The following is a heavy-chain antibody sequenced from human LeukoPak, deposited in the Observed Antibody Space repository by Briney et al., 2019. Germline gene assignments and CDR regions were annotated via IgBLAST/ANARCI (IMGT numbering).Heavy chain of an antibody. D-gene: IGHD3-16*02. CDR3: ARLREITFGGVIGIDY. CDR1: GFTVHSNY. J-gene: IGHJ4*02. Sequence: GGSLRLSCAASGFTVHSNYMSWVRQAPGKGLEWVSVIDRSGVTHYADSVKGRFTISRDNAKNSLYLQMNSLRAEDTAVYYCARLREITFGGVIGIDYWGQGTLVTVSS. CDR2: IDRSGVT. V-gene: IGHV3-53*01.